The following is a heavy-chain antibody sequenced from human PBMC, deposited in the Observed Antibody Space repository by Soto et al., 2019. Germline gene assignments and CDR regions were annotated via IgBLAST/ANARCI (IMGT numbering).Heavy chain of an antibody. Sequence: SETXSLTWSVAVFSIISSNLGSGFRQPPGKGRGCSGEIYHGGSTNYNPSLNSRVTISVYKSKNEFSLKLSSVTAADTAVYYCARDEGFHNSGHGIDLWGQGTTVTVSS. J-gene: IGHJ6*02. CDR3: ARDEGFHNSGHGIDL. CDR2: IYHGGST. CDR1: VFSIISSNL. V-gene: IGHV4-4*02.